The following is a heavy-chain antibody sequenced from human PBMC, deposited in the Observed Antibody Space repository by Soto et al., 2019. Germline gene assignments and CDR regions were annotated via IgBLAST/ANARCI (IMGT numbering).Heavy chain of an antibody. CDR3: ARDPDSSWYYFDH. CDR1: GLTFSSYG. CDR2: IWYDKTNE. D-gene: IGHD6-13*01. V-gene: IGHV3-33*01. J-gene: IGHJ4*02. Sequence: QVQLVESGGGVVQPGRSLRLSCAASGLTFSSYGMHWVRQAPGKGLEWVAVIWYDKTNEYYADSVKGRFTISRDNSKNTLYLQMNSLRAEDTAVYYCARDPDSSWYYFDHWGQGTLVTVSS.